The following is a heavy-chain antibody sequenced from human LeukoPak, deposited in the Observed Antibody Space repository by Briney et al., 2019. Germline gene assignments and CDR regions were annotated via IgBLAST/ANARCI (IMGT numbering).Heavy chain of an antibody. Sequence: GGSLRLSCAASGFTFSTYWMSWVRQAPGKGLEWVSNTREDGSEKYYVDSVKGRFTISRDNAKNSLYLQMNSLRAEDTAVYYCARDLAGHYYGSGSSFDYWGQGTLVTVSS. CDR3: ARDLAGHYYGSGSSFDY. CDR1: GFTFSTYW. D-gene: IGHD3-10*01. CDR2: TREDGSEK. J-gene: IGHJ4*02. V-gene: IGHV3-7*01.